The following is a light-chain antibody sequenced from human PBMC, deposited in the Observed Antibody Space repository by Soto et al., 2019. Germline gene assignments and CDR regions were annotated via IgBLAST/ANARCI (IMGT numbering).Light chain of an antibody. CDR3: QQYYSTPLT. J-gene: IGKJ1*01. V-gene: IGKV4-1*01. CDR2: WAS. Sequence: DIVMTQSPDSLAVSRGERATINCKSSQSVLSSSNNKNYLAWYQQKPGQPPKLLIYWASTRESGVPARFSGSGSGTDFTLTISSLQAEDVAVYYCQQYYSTPLTFGQGTKVEIK. CDR1: QSVLSSSNNKNY.